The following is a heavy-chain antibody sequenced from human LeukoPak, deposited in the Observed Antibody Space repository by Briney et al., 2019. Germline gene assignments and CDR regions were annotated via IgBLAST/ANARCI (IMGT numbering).Heavy chain of an antibody. CDR3: ARSSSSGGWFDP. Sequence: SETLSLNCTVSGGSISSYYWSWIRQPPGKGLEWIGYIYYSGSTNYNPSLKSRVTISVDTSKNQFSLKLSSVTAADTAVYYCARSSSSGGWFDPWGQEPVDTVSS. J-gene: IGHJ5*02. V-gene: IGHV4-59*01. CDR1: GGSISSYY. D-gene: IGHD6-6*01. CDR2: IYYSGST.